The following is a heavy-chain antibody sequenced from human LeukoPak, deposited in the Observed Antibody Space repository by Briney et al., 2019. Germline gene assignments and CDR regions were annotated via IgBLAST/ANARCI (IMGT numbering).Heavy chain of an antibody. J-gene: IGHJ3*01. V-gene: IGHV3-23*01. CDR3: ARDKSVLDGGYEGTFAV. CDR2: ISRSGDSS. Sequence: GGSLRLSCATSGFSFNTYAMSWVRQAIGKGLDWVSSISRSGDSSYYADSVKGRFTISRDNSKNILYLQMKSLRAGDTAVYYCARDKSVLDGGYEGTFAVWGQGTVVTVSS. D-gene: IGHD5-12*01. CDR1: GFSFNTYA.